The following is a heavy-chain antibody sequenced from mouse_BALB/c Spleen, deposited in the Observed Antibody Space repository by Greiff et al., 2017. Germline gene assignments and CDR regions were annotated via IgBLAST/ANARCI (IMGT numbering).Heavy chain of an antibody. D-gene: IGHD2-1*01. CDR2: IRLKSNNYAT. V-gene: IGHV6-6*02. J-gene: IGHJ3*01. CDR1: GFTFSNYW. CDR3: TRPIYYGNYGFAY. Sequence: EVMLVESGGGLVQPGGSMKLSCVASGFTFSNYWMNWVRQSPEKGLEWGAEIRLKSNNYATHYAESVKGRFTISRDDSKSSDYLQMNNLRAEDTGIYYCTRPIYYGNYGFAYWGQGTLVTVSA.